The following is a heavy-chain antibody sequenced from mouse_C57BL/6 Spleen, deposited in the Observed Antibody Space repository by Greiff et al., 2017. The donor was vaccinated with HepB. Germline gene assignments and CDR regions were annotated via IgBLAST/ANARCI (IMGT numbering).Heavy chain of an antibody. CDR1: GYTFTDYN. J-gene: IGHJ4*01. Sequence: EVQLQQSGPELVKPGASVKIPCKASGYTFTDYNMDWVKQSHGKSLEWIGDINPNNGGTIYNQKFKGKATLTVDKSSSTAYMELRSLTSEDTAVYYCARGVTTLYYYAMDYWGKGTSVTVSS. CDR2: INPNNGGT. CDR3: ARGVTTLYYYAMDY. D-gene: IGHD2-1*01. V-gene: IGHV1-18*01.